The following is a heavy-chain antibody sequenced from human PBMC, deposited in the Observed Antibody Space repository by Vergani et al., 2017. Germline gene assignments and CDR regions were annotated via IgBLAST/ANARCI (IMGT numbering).Heavy chain of an antibody. CDR2: INHSGST. CDR3: ARFDPQMEQPHY. D-gene: IGHD5-24*01. Sequence: QVQLQESGPGLVKPSETLSLTCTVSGYSIRTNYYWGWIRQPPGKGLEWIGSINHSGSTYYNPSLKSRITMSVDTSKNQFSLRLSSVTAADTAMYYCARFDPQMEQPHYWGQGIMVTVSS. V-gene: IGHV4-38-2*02. J-gene: IGHJ4*02. CDR1: GYSIRTNYY.